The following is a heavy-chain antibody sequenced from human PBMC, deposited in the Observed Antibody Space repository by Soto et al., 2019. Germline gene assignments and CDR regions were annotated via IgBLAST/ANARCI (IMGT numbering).Heavy chain of an antibody. J-gene: IGHJ6*02. CDR1: GFTFSSYS. Sequence: PGGSLRLSCAASGFTFSSYSMNWVRQAPGKGLEWVSSISSSSCYIYYADSVKGRFTISRDNAKNSLFLQMNSLRAEDTAVYYCASTGDILTGYYKAYYYYGMDVWGQGTTVTVSS. V-gene: IGHV3-21*06. D-gene: IGHD3-9*01. CDR2: ISSSSCYI. CDR3: ASTGDILTGYYKAYYYYGMDV.